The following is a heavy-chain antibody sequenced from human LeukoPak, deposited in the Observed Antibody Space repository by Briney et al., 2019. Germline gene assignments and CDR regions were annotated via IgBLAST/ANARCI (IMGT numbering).Heavy chain of an antibody. CDR3: ARDQGLYCSGGSCSLRNWSDP. CDR1: GGSISSGDYY. CDR2: IYYSGST. D-gene: IGHD2-15*01. J-gene: IGHJ5*02. V-gene: IGHV4-30-4*08. Sequence: SQTLSLTCTVSGGSISSGDYYWSWIRQPPGKGLEWIGYIYYSGSTYYNPSLKSRVTISVDTSKNQFSLKLSSVTAADTAVYYCARDQGLYCSGGSCSLRNWSDPWGQGTLVTVSS.